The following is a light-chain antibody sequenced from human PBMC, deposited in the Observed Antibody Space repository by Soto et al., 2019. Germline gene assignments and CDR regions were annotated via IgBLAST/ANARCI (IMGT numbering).Light chain of an antibody. CDR2: EVT. CDR3: SSYAGSNMGV. J-gene: IGLJ1*01. Sequence: SVLTQPPAASGSPGQSVTSSCTGTSSDVGGYKFVSWYQQHPGKAPKLIIYEVTQRPSGVPDRFSGSKSGNTASLTVSGLQAEDDADYYCSSYAGSNMGVFGTGTKVTVL. V-gene: IGLV2-8*01. CDR1: SSDVGGYKF.